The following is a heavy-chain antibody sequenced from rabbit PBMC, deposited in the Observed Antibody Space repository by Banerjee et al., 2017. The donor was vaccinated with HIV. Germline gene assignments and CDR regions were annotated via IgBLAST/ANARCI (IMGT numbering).Heavy chain of an antibody. V-gene: IGHV1S47*01. CDR3: VRNMGYGSSSGYYGL. CDR1: GFDFSRYG. J-gene: IGHJ3*01. CDR2: INIGTGRT. Sequence: QEQLVESGGGLVQPGGSLTLTCTASGFDFSRYGVSWVRQALGKGLEWIGYINIGTGRTWYASWVNGRFTISRENTQNTVSLQLNSLTAADTATYFCVRNMGYGSSSGYYGLWGQGTLVTVS. D-gene: IGHD1-1*01.